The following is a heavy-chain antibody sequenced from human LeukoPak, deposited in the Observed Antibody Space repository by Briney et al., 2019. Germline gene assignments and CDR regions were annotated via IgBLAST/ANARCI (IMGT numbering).Heavy chain of an antibody. Sequence: GGPLRLSCAASGFTFSSYWMSWVRQAPGKGLEWVANIKQDGSEKYYVDSVKGRFTISRDNAKNSLYLQMNSLRAEDTAVYYCARAGTDLWRPFDYWGQGTLVTVSS. CDR1: GFTFSSYW. J-gene: IGHJ4*02. D-gene: IGHD1-14*01. CDR2: IKQDGSEK. V-gene: IGHV3-7*04. CDR3: ARAGTDLWRPFDY.